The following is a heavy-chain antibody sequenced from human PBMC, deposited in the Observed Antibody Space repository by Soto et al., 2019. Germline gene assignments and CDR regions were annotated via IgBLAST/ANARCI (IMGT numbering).Heavy chain of an antibody. Sequence: TVSGGSVTNSSYYWGWIRQSPGKGLEWIGSVYYRGRSYSKSSVKSRVTISVDTSKNQFSLNFNSVTASDTALHCCVSQRTTVLTQAYFDYWGPGALVTVSS. CDR3: VSQRTTVLTQAYFDY. CDR2: VYYRGRS. D-gene: IGHD4-17*01. J-gene: IGHJ4*02. V-gene: IGHV4-39*01. CDR1: GGSVTNSSYY.